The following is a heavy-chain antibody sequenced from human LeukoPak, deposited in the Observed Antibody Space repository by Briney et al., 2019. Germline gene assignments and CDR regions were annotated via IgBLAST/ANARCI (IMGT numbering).Heavy chain of an antibody. Sequence: ASVKVSCKASGYTFTGYYMHWVRQAPGQGLEWMGWMNPNSGNTGYAQKFQGRVTMTRNTSISTAYMELSSLRSEDTAVYYCARSFKATTTYYYYMDVWGKGTTVTISS. CDR3: ARSFKATTTYYYYMDV. CDR2: MNPNSGNT. V-gene: IGHV1-8*02. J-gene: IGHJ6*03. CDR1: GYTFTGYY. D-gene: IGHD5-12*01.